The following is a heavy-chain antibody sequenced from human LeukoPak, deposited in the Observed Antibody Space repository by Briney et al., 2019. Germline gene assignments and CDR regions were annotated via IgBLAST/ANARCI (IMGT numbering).Heavy chain of an antibody. CDR1: GFTVSSNY. CDR2: IKQDGSEK. D-gene: IGHD2-2*01. CDR3: ARDTWEYCSSTSCPFFDY. Sequence: GGSLRLSCAASGFTVSSNYMSWVRQAPGKGLEWVANIKQDGSEKYYVDSVKGRFTISRDNAKDSLYLQMNSLRAEDTAVYYCARDTWEYCSSTSCPFFDYWGQGTLVTVSS. V-gene: IGHV3-7*01. J-gene: IGHJ4*02.